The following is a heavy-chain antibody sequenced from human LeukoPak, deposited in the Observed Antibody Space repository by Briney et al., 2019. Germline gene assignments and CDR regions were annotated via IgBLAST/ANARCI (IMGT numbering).Heavy chain of an antibody. CDR2: ISDSGTTE. CDR1: GFSLSSFQ. J-gene: IGHJ5*01. Sequence: PGGSLRLPCAASGFSLSSFQMNWVRQAPGKGLEWISYISDSGTTEYYADSVKGRFTISRDNAKNSLYLQMNSLTGEDTALYYCARDGTTNRYNWFDSWGQGTLVTVSS. V-gene: IGHV3-48*03. CDR3: ARDGTTNRYNWFDS. D-gene: IGHD2-8*01.